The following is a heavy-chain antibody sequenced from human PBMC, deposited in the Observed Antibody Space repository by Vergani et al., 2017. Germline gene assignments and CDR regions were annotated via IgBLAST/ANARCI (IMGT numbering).Heavy chain of an antibody. CDR1: GYTFTDNY. J-gene: IGHJ4*02. Sequence: EVQLVQSGAEVKKPGATVKISCKVSGYTFTDNYMHWVQPAPGKGLEWVGLVDPEDGEIVYAEKFQGRVTISADTSTDTAYMELNSLRSDDTAVYYCTRGWYYDSIAYWAYWGQGTLVTVSS. D-gene: IGHD3-22*01. V-gene: IGHV1-69-2*01. CDR3: TRGWYYDSIAYWAY. CDR2: VDPEDGEI.